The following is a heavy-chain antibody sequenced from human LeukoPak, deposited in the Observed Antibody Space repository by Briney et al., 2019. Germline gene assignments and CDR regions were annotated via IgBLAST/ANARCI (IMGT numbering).Heavy chain of an antibody. CDR2: IYYSGST. V-gene: IGHV4-39*01. J-gene: IGHJ4*02. D-gene: IGHD3-10*01. CDR3: ARQWEYYGSGSYTLDY. CDR1: GGSISSSSYY. Sequence: SETLSLTCTVSGGSISSSSYYWGWIRQPPGKGLEWIGSIYYSGSTYYNPSLKSRVTISVDTSKNQFSLKLSSVTAADTAVYYCARQWEYYGSGSYTLDYWGQGTLVTVSS.